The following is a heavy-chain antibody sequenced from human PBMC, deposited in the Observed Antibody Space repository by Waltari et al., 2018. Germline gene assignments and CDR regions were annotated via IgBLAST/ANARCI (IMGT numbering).Heavy chain of an antibody. V-gene: IGHV3-48*03. CDR3: GRKSYYIGSYSYYGMDV. J-gene: IGHJ6*02. D-gene: IGHD3-22*01. CDR2: IIGEVVTK. Sequence: EVQVVESGGGLVQPGGSLRLSCVASGFSFNAYEMNWVRQAPGKGLEWLSHIIGEVVTKAYADSVKGRFTVSRDNAKNSLYLQMDSLRAEDTAVYYCGRKSYYIGSYSYYGMDVWGQGTTVTVSS. CDR1: GFSFNAYE.